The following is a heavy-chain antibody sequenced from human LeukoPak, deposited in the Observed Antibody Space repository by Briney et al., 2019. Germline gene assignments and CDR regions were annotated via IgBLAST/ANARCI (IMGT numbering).Heavy chain of an antibody. Sequence: ASVKVSCKASGYTFTKSYIHWVRQAPGQRLEWMGLINPGGDNTDYAQNFQGRLTMTSDTSARTVYMELSSLRPDDTAVYYCARIRDGYNDAYDIWGQGTLVTVTS. CDR2: INPGGDNT. D-gene: IGHD5-24*01. CDR3: ARIRDGYNDAYDI. J-gene: IGHJ3*02. CDR1: GYTFTKSY. V-gene: IGHV1-46*01.